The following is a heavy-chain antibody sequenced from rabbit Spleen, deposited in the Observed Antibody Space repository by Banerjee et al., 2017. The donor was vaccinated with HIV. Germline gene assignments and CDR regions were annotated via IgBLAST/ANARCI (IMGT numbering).Heavy chain of an antibody. V-gene: IGHV1S45*01. CDR2: INAVTGKA. CDR1: GLDFSSSYW. Sequence: QEQLVESGGGLVQPEGSLTLTCKASGLDFSSSYWICWVRQAPGKGLEWIACINAVTGKAVYASWAKGRFTFSKTSSTTVTLQMTSLTVADTAIYFCARDTGSSFSTYGMDLWGPGTLVTVS. J-gene: IGHJ6*01. CDR3: ARDTGSSFSTYGMDL. D-gene: IGHD8-1*01.